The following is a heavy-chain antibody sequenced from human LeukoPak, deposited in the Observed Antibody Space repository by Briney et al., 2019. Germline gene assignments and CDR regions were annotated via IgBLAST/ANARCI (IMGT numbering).Heavy chain of an antibody. CDR3: ARDSTHQLTVGAVPFDY. D-gene: IGHD1-26*01. CDR1: GFAFSSYS. J-gene: IGHJ4*02. V-gene: IGHV3-21*04. CDR2: ITGSSSYI. Sequence: GGSLRLSCAASGFAFSSYSMNWVRQAPGKGLEWVSSITGSSSYIYYADSVKGRFTISRDNAKNSLYLQMNSVRAEDTAVYYCARDSTHQLTVGAVPFDYWGQGTLVTVSS.